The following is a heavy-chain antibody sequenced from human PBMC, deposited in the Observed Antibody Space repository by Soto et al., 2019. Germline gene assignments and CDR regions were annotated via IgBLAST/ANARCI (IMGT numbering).Heavy chain of an antibody. CDR1: GGSFSGYY. CDR3: ARGSKGYGMDV. Sequence: SETLSLTCAVYGGSFSGYYWSWIRQPPGKGLEWIGEINHSGSTNYNPSLKSRVTISVDTSKNQFSLKLSSVTAADTAVYYCARGSKGYGMDVWGQGTTVS. CDR2: INHSGST. J-gene: IGHJ6*02. V-gene: IGHV4-34*01.